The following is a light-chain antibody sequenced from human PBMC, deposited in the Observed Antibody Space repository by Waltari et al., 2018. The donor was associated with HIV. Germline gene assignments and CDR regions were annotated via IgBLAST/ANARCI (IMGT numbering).Light chain of an antibody. CDR1: SSSIGSST. Sequence: QSVLTQPPSASGTPGLRVTFSCSGGSSSIGSSTVNWYQQVPGAAPRLLIYNNDRRPSGVPDRFSGSKSGTSASLAIRGLQSEDEADYYCAAWDDSLKDVLFGGGTKLTVL. CDR3: AAWDDSLKDVL. J-gene: IGLJ2*01. V-gene: IGLV1-44*01. CDR2: NND.